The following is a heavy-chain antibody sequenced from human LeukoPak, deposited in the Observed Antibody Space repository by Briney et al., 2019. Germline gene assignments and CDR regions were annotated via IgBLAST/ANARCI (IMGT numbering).Heavy chain of an antibody. CDR3: VIGAYDSLYSYGDY. D-gene: IGHD5-18*01. J-gene: IGHJ4*02. Sequence: GGSLTLSCSGSRFTFSNHGMYWVRQAPGKGLEYVSAIDYNGGDTHYADSVKGRFTISRDNSKNTLYVQKSSLSPDDTAVDFCVIGAYDSLYSYGDYWGQGILVTVSS. CDR2: IDYNGGDT. CDR1: RFTFSNHG. V-gene: IGHV3-64*05.